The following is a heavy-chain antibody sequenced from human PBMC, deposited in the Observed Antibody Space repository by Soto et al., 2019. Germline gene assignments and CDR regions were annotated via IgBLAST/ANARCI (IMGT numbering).Heavy chain of an antibody. Sequence: QVQLQQWGAGLLKPSETLSLTCAVYGGSFSGYYWSWIRQPPGKGLEWIGEINHSGSTNYNPSLKSRVTISVDTSKNQFSLKLSSVTAADTAVYYCARGRTYIVVVPAAMWFDPWGQGTLVTVSS. CDR2: INHSGST. CDR3: ARGRTYIVVVPAAMWFDP. CDR1: GGSFSGYY. J-gene: IGHJ5*02. V-gene: IGHV4-34*01. D-gene: IGHD2-2*01.